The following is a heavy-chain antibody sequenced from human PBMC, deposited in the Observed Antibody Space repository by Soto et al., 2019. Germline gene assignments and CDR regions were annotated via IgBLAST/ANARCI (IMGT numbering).Heavy chain of an antibody. D-gene: IGHD2-15*01. CDR2: ISSSGSTI. J-gene: IGHJ4*02. CDR1: GFTFSDYY. Sequence: PGGSLRLSCAASGFTFSDYYMSWIRQAPGKGLEWVSYISSSGSTIYYADSVKGRFTISRDNAKNSLYLQMNSLRAEDTAVYYCARDEVEVKYCSGGSCYPQYFDYWGQGTLVTVSS. V-gene: IGHV3-11*01. CDR3: ARDEVEVKYCSGGSCYPQYFDY.